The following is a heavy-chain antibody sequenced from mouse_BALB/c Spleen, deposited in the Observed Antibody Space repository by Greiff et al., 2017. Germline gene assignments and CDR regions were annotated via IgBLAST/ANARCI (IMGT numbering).Heavy chain of an antibody. CDR1: GFNIKDTY. Sequence: EVQLQQSGAELVKPGASVKLSCTASGFNIKDTYMHWVKQRPEQGLEWIGRIDPANGNTKYDPKFQGKATITADTSSNTASLQLSGLTSEETAVYYCARGGGYAFAYWGQGTLVTVAA. D-gene: IGHD2-14*01. CDR2: IDPANGNT. CDR3: ARGGGYAFAY. V-gene: IGHV14-3*02. J-gene: IGHJ3*01.